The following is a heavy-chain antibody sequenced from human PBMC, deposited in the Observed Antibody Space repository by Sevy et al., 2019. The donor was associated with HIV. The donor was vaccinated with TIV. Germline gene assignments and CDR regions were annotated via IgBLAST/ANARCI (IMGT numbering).Heavy chain of an antibody. CDR3: ARDRTPYYYGSSGYFDAFDI. D-gene: IGHD3-22*01. V-gene: IGHV1-2*02. Sequence: ASVKVSCKASGYTFTGYYMHWVRQAPGQGLEWMGWINPNSGGTNYTQKFQGRVTMTRDTSISTAYMELSRLRSDDTAVYYCARDRTPYYYGSSGYFDAFDIWGQGTMVTVSS. J-gene: IGHJ3*02. CDR2: INPNSGGT. CDR1: GYTFTGYY.